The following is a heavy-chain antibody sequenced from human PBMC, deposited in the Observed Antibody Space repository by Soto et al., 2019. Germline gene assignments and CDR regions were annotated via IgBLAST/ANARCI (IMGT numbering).Heavy chain of an antibody. J-gene: IGHJ4*02. D-gene: IGHD3-10*01. Sequence: QVQLVESGGGVVQPGRSLRLSCAASGFTFSSYAMHWVRQAPGKGLEWVAVISYDGSNKYHADSVKGRFTISRDNSKNTLLLEMERLGAEDTGGYFRGGDWVIGFFGYLGQGTLVTVSS. CDR3: GGDWVIGFFGY. V-gene: IGHV3-30-3*01. CDR2: ISYDGSNK. CDR1: GFTFSSYA.